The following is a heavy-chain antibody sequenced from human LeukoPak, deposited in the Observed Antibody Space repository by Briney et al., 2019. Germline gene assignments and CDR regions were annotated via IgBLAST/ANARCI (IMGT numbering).Heavy chain of an antibody. V-gene: IGHV3-30-3*01. CDR1: GFTFSSYA. CDR2: ISYDGSNK. CDR3: LTPIYSGGANTFDY. Sequence: GGSLRLSCAASGFTFSSYAMHWVRQAPGKGLEWVAVISYDGSNKYYADSVKGRFTISRANSKNTLYLQMNSLRAEDTAVYYCLTPIYSGGANTFDYWGQGTLVTVSS. D-gene: IGHD2-21*01. J-gene: IGHJ4*02.